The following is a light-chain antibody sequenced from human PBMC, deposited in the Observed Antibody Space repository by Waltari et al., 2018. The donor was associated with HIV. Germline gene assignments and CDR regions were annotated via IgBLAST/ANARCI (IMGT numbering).Light chain of an antibody. CDR1: QSLLHSNGYKY. CDR3: MQALQTLWT. CDR2: LGS. Sequence: DIVMTQSPLSLPVTPGEPASISCRSSQSLLHSNGYKYLDWYLQKPGQSPQLLIFLGSNRAAGVPDRFSGSGSGTYFTLKISRVEAEDVGVYYCMQALQTLWTFGQGTKVEIK. J-gene: IGKJ1*01. V-gene: IGKV2-28*01.